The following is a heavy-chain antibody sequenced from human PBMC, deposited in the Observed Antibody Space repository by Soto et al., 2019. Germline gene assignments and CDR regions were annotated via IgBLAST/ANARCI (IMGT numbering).Heavy chain of an antibody. CDR1: GFAFDNYA. D-gene: IGHD3-10*01. CDR3: AKGGWADF. V-gene: IGHV3-23*01. J-gene: IGHJ4*02. Sequence: EVQLLESGGGLVQHGGSLRLSCAASGFAFDNYAMSWVRQAPGTGLEWVSGISGNGSSKYYADSVKGRFTISRDNSKNTLYLQMNSLRVGDTAIYYCAKGGWADFWGQGMLVTVSS. CDR2: ISGNGSSK.